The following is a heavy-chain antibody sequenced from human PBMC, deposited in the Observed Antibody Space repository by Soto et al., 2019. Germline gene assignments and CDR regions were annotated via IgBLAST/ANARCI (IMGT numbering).Heavy chain of an antibody. CDR2: IYPGDSDT. D-gene: IGHD3-22*01. V-gene: IGHV5-51*01. CDR3: ARHRSYHYDSRGFLKIYDLDV. CDR1: GSSFISNW. Sequence: GESLKISCKTSGSSFISNWIAWVRKKPGKGLEWVAAIYPGDSDTRYSPSFQGQVTVSADKSITTDYLQWSSLKAPDSAVYYCARHRSYHYDSRGFLKIYDLDVWGQGSTVTVSS. J-gene: IGHJ6*02.